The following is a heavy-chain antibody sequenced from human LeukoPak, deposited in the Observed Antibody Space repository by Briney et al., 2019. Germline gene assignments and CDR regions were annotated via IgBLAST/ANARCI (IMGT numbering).Heavy chain of an antibody. CDR2: IYPGDSST. CDR3: ARSDQLRWFGEARRPYYYGMDV. CDR1: GYIFTHFW. V-gene: IGHV5-51*01. J-gene: IGHJ6*02. Sequence: RGGSLKISCQVSGYIFTHFWIGWVRQMPGKGLEWMGIIYPGDSSTRYSPAFQGQVTISADKSIRTAYLQWSSLKASDTAMYYCARSDQLRWFGEARRPYYYGMDVWGQGTAVSVSS. D-gene: IGHD3-10*01.